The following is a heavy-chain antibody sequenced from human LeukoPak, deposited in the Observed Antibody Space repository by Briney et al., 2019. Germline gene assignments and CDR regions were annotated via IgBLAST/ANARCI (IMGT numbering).Heavy chain of an antibody. CDR1: GYTFTGYY. J-gene: IGHJ4*02. CDR2: INPNSGGT. Sequence: ASVKVSYKASGYTFTGYYMHWVRQAPGQGLEWMGWINPNSGGTNYAQKFQGRVAMTRDTSISTAYMELSRLRSDDTAVYYCARGEGIAVAGSYWGQGTLVTVSS. V-gene: IGHV1-2*02. D-gene: IGHD6-19*01. CDR3: ARGEGIAVAGSY.